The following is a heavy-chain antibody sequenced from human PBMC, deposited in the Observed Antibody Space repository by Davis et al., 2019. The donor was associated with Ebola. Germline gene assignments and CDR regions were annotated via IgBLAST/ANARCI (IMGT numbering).Heavy chain of an antibody. CDR3: AKDRIYRYYYYGMDV. V-gene: IGHV3-30*18. Sequence: GGSLRPSCAASGFTFSSYGMHWVRQAPGKGLEWVAVISYDGSNKYYADSVKGRFTISRDNSKNTLYLQMNSLRAEDTAVYYCAKDRIYRYYYYGMDVWGQGTTVTVSS. CDR2: ISYDGSNK. D-gene: IGHD1-14*01. J-gene: IGHJ6*02. CDR1: GFTFSSYG.